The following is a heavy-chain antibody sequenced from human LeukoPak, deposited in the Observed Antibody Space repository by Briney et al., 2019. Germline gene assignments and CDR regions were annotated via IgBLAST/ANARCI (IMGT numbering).Heavy chain of an antibody. CDR2: INHSGST. D-gene: IGHD3-3*01. CDR3: ARFRGNDYWGGYYTNWFDP. J-gene: IGHJ5*02. V-gene: IGHV4-34*01. Sequence: SETLSLTCVVYGGFFSGYYWSWIRQPPGKGLEWIGEINHSGSTNYNPSVKSRVTMSVDTSKNQFSLRLSSVTAADTAVYYCARFRGNDYWGGYYTNWFDPWGQGTPVTVSS. CDR1: GGFFSGYY.